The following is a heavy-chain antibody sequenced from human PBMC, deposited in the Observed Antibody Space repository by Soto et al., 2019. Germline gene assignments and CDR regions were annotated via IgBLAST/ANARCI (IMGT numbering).Heavy chain of an antibody. CDR3: ARRRGGFGGGWTTPYFDY. Sequence: ITLKESGPTVVKPTQTLTLTCSLSGFSLNTGGVGVGWIRQPPGKALEWLAVIYWDDDKSWNPSLRDRLTITRDASDDQVVLTVTNMDPVDTGTYYCARRRGGFGGGWTTPYFDYWGQGTLVTVSS. V-gene: IGHV2-5*02. CDR1: GFSLNTGGVG. J-gene: IGHJ4*02. CDR2: IYWDDDK. D-gene: IGHD6-19*01.